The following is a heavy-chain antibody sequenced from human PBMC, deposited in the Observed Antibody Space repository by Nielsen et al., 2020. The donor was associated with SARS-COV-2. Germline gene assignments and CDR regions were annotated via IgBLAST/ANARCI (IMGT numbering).Heavy chain of an antibody. J-gene: IGHJ4*02. D-gene: IGHD3-10*01. V-gene: IGHV3-30-3*01. CDR1: GFTFSSYA. Sequence: GGSLRLSCAASGFTFSSYAMHWVRQAPGKGLEWVAVISYDGSNKYYADSVKGRFTISRDNSKNTLYLQMNSLRAEDTAVYYCARTSLYYGSGSRYFDYWGQGTLVTVSS. CDR3: ARTSLYYGSGSRYFDY. CDR2: ISYDGSNK.